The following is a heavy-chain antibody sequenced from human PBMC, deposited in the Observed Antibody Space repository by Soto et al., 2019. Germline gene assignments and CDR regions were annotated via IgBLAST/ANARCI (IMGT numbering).Heavy chain of an antibody. Sequence: PGGSLRLSCAASGFTFSSYAMSWVRQAPGKGLEWVSAISGSGGSTYYADSVKGRFTISRGNSKNTLYLQMNSLRAEDTAVYYCAKGTPTPDIVATINMDVWGKGTTVTVSS. CDR2: ISGSGGST. J-gene: IGHJ6*03. D-gene: IGHD5-12*01. V-gene: IGHV3-23*01. CDR3: AKGTPTPDIVATINMDV. CDR1: GFTFSSYA.